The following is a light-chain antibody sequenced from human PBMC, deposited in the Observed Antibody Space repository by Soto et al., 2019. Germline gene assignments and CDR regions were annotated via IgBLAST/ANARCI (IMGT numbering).Light chain of an antibody. CDR3: QQRSNWPRIT. V-gene: IGKV3-11*01. Sequence: EIVLTQSPATRSLSPMEIATRSFMASQSVSSYLAWYQQKPGQAPRLLIYDASNRATGIPARFSGSGSGTDFTLTISSLEPEDFAVYYCQQRSNWPRITFGQGRRLEI. CDR1: QSVSSY. J-gene: IGKJ5*01. CDR2: DAS.